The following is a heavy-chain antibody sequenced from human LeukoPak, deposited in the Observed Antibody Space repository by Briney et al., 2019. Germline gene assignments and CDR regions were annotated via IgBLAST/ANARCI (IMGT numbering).Heavy chain of an antibody. CDR2: IHYSGST. D-gene: IGHD3/OR15-3a*01. V-gene: IGHV4-59*08. J-gene: IGHJ4*02. CDR3: ARQTGSGLFILP. CDR1: GGSISSYY. Sequence: SETLSLTCTVSGGSISSYYWSWIRQPPGKGLEWIGYIHYSGSTNYNPSLTSRVTISVDTSKNQFSLRLSSVTAADTAVYYCARQTGSGLFILPGGQGTLVTVSS.